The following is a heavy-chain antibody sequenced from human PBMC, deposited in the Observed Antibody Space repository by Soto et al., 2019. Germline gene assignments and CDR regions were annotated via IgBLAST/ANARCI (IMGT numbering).Heavy chain of an antibody. D-gene: IGHD3-10*01. CDR3: ARKAKRGDYHDVMAV. J-gene: IGHJ6*02. Sequence: ASVKVSCKASGYTFTAYYMHWVRQTPGQGLEWMGWISPNTGNTNYAQKFQGRVTLTTDASSRTAYMELTSLRSDDTAVYYCARKAKRGDYHDVMAVWGQGTTVTVSS. CDR2: ISPNTGNT. V-gene: IGHV1-2*02. CDR1: GYTFTAYY.